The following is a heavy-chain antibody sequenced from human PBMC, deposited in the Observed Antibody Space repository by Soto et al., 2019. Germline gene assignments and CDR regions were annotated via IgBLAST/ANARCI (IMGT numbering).Heavy chain of an antibody. CDR3: AKGGGGDHGY. J-gene: IGHJ4*02. Sequence: EVQLVESEGGLVQPGGSLRLSCEASGFIFTTSDMSWVRQAPGKGLEWISSITITGDTTHYADSVKGRFTISRDNSRNTVYLQMNSLRVGEPAVYYCAKGGGGDHGYWGQGTLVAVSS. CDR2: ITITGDTT. D-gene: IGHD2-21*02. V-gene: IGHV3-23*04. CDR1: GFIFTTSD.